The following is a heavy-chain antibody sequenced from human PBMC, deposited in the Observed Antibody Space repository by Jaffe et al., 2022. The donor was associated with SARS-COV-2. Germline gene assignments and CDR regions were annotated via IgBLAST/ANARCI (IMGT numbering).Heavy chain of an antibody. CDR1: GFTFSSYW. CDR3: ARSYVDYYDSSGYCLYY. D-gene: IGHD3-22*01. V-gene: IGHV3-74*01. CDR2: INSDGSST. J-gene: IGHJ4*02. Sequence: EVQLVESGGGLVQPGGSLRLSCAASGFTFSSYWMHWVRQAPGKGLVWVSRINSDGSSTSYADSVKGRFTISRDNAKNTLYLQMNSLRAEDTAVYYCARSYVDYYDSSGYCLYYWGQGTLVTVSS.